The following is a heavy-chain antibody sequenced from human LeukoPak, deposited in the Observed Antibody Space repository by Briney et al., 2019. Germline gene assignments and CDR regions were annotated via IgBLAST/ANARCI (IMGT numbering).Heavy chain of an antibody. CDR2: MWYDGSNK. J-gene: IGHJ4*02. D-gene: IGHD3-22*01. CDR1: GFTFSTSG. CDR3: ARARGVSTGYRPIDY. V-gene: IGHV3-33*01. Sequence: GGSLRLSCAASGFTFSTSGMHWVRQAPGKGLEWVAVMWYDGSNKHYAESVKGRFSISRDNSKSTLYLQMNSLRAEDTAVYYCARARGVSTGYRPIDYWGQGTLVTVSS.